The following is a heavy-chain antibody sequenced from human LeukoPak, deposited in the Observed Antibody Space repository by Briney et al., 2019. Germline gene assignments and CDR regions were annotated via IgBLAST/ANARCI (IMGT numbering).Heavy chain of an antibody. CDR1: GHSISSSSYY. D-gene: IGHD3-10*01. J-gene: IGHJ4*02. Sequence: KPSETLSLTCTVSGHSISSSSYYWVWIRQPPGKGLEWIGSINYYGKTYYNPSVKSRLTISVDTSKNQFSLMVRSVTAADTAVYYCAREGYGSGSSDWGQGTLVTVSS. CDR3: AREGYGSGSSD. V-gene: IGHV4-39*07. CDR2: INYYGKT.